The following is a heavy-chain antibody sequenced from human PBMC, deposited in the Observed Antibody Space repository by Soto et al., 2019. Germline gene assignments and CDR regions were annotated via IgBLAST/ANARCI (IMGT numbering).Heavy chain of an antibody. CDR1: GFTFNKHS. Sequence: PGGSLRLSCAASGFTFNKHSMNWVRQAPGKGLEWVSSISSSTNYTYYADSVKGRFTISGDNARKSLCLQVNSLRAEDTAVYYCASDQESTRPKYYYYGMDVWGQGTTVTVSS. CDR3: ASDQESTRPKYYYYGMDV. J-gene: IGHJ6*02. V-gene: IGHV3-21*01. CDR2: ISSSTNYT.